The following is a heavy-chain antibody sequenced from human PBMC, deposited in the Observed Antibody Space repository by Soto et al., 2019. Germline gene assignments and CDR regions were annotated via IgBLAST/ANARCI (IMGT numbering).Heavy chain of an antibody. Sequence: ASVKVSCKASGYTFTNYDINWVRQAAGQGLEWMGWMSPISGYTGYAQKFQGRITMTRSTSMATAYMELSSLTSEDSAVYYCARGSKWRDYIWGSYRSHDNYYYYYMDVWGKGTTVTVSS. J-gene: IGHJ6*03. CDR1: GYTFTNYD. CDR2: MSPISGYT. V-gene: IGHV1-8*01. CDR3: ARGSKWRDYIWGSYRSHDNYYYYYMDV. D-gene: IGHD3-16*02.